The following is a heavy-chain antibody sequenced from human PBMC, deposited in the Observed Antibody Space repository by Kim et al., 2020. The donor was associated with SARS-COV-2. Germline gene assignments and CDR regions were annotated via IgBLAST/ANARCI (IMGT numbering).Heavy chain of an antibody. D-gene: IGHD3-22*01. V-gene: IGHV4-31*03. CDR3: ARARSTMIVVQHFDY. J-gene: IGHJ4*02. CDR1: GGSISSGGYY. Sequence: SETLSLTCTVSGGSISSGGYYWSWIRQHPGKGLEWIGYIYYSGSTYYNPSLKSRVTISVDTSKNQFSLKLSSVTAADTAVYYCARARSTMIVVQHFDYWGQGTLGTVSS. CDR2: IYYSGST.